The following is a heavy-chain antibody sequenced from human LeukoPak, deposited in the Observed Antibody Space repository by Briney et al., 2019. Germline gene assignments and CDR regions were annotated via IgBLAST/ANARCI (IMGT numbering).Heavy chain of an antibody. J-gene: IGHJ4*02. CDR1: GFTFGNYW. D-gene: IGHD1-14*01. CDR3: ARELDAAQTVDY. CDR2: LNTDGSLA. Sequence: GGSLRLSCAASGFTFGNYWMKWVRQAPGKGLVWVSRLNTDGSLATYADSVKGQFTISRDNAKNTLYLQLNSLRVDDTAVYYCARELDAAQTVDYWGQGTLVTVSS. V-gene: IGHV3-74*01.